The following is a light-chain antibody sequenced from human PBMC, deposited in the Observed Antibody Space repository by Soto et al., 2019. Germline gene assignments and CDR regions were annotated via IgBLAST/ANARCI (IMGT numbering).Light chain of an antibody. J-gene: IGKJ5*01. V-gene: IGKV3-15*01. CDR2: GAS. Sequence: EIVMTQSPATLSVSPGERATLSCRASQSVSYNLAWYQHKPGQAPRLLIFGASTRATGIPARFSGSGSRTEFILTISSRHSEDFAVYYCQQYNNYVTFGHGTRLEIK. CDR3: QQYNNYVT. CDR1: QSVSYN.